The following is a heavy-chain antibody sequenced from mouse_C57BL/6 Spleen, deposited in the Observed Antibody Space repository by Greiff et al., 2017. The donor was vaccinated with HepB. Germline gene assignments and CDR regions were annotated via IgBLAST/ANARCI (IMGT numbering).Heavy chain of an antibody. CDR3: ARDGEYDGGVDY. CDR1: GFTFSSYA. D-gene: IGHD2-13*01. V-gene: IGHV5-4*01. Sequence: EVMLVESGGGLVKPGGSLKLSCAASGFTFSSYAMSWVRQTPEKRLEWVATISDGGSYTYYPDNVKGRFTISRDNAKNNLYLQMSHLKSEDTAMYYCARDGEYDGGVDYWGQGTSVTVSS. J-gene: IGHJ4*01. CDR2: ISDGGSYT.